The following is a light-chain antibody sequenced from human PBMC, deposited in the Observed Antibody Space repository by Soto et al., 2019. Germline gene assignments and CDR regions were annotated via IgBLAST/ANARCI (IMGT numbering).Light chain of an antibody. CDR3: QQCKSWPPLT. J-gene: IGKJ4*01. V-gene: IGKV3-15*01. CDR1: QSISDN. Sequence: DIVMTQSPAILSVSLGERATLSCLASQSISDNLAWYQQRSGQAPRLLIYGASTRATGVPARFSGSGSGTEFTLTISSLQSDHFAIYYCQQCKSWPPLTFGGGTKVE. CDR2: GAS.